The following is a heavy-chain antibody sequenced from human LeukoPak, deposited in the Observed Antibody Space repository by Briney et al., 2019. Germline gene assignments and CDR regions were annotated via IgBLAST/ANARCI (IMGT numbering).Heavy chain of an antibody. D-gene: IGHD6-19*01. CDR3: AKFELWQWLTHAFDI. V-gene: IGHV3-23*01. Sequence: PGGSLRLSCAASGFSFRSHGMSWVRQAPGKGLEWVSAISGSGGSTCYADSVKGRFTISRDNSKNTLYLQMNSLRAEDTAVYYCAKFELWQWLTHAFDIWGQGTMVTVSS. CDR2: ISGSGGST. J-gene: IGHJ3*02. CDR1: GFSFRSHG.